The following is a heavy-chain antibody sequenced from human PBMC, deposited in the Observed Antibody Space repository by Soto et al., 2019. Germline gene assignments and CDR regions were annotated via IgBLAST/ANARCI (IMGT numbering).Heavy chain of an antibody. D-gene: IGHD3-16*01. V-gene: IGHV3-30-3*01. CDR3: AREHDYVWGSYMARYGMDV. Sequence: GGSLRLSCAASGFTFSSYAIHWVRQAPGKGLEWVAVISYDGSNKYYADSVKGRFTISRDNSKNTRYLQMNSLRVEDTAVYYCAREHDYVWGSYMARYGMDVWGQGTTVTVSS. CDR2: ISYDGSNK. CDR1: GFTFSSYA. J-gene: IGHJ6*02.